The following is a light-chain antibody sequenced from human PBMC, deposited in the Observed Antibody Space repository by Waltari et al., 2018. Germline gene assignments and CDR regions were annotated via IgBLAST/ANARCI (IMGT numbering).Light chain of an antibody. V-gene: IGLV2-14*01. CDR2: EVS. CDR3: SSYTSSSTFSVV. J-gene: IGLJ2*01. CDR1: SSDVGGYNS. Sequence: QSALTQPASVSGSPGQSITISCTGTSSDVGGYNSVSWYQQHPGKAPKLMIYEVSNRPSGVSNRFSGSKSGNTASLTISGLQAEDEADYSCSSYTSSSTFSVVFGGGTKLTVL.